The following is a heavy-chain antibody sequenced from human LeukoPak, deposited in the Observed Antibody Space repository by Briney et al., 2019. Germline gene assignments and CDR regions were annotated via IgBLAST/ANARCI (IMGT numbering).Heavy chain of an antibody. CDR3: ARGDPTVTTKQNFDY. CDR1: GFTFSSYS. V-gene: IGHV3-21*01. J-gene: IGHJ4*02. D-gene: IGHD4-17*01. Sequence: PGGSLRLSCAASGFTFSSYSMSWVRQAPGKGLEWVSSITTSSTYISYADSVKGRFTISRDNAKNSLYLQMNSLRAEDTAVYYCARGDPTVTTKQNFDYWGQGTLVTVSS. CDR2: ITTSSTYI.